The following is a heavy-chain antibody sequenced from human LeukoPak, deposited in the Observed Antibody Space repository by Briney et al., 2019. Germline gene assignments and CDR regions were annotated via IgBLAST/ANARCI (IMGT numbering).Heavy chain of an antibody. CDR3: ARQLGYSSGWYGYYFDY. D-gene: IGHD6-19*01. Sequence: SETLSLTCAVSGYSISSGYYWGWIRQPPGKGLEWIGSIYHSRSTYYNPSLKSLVTISVDTSKNQFSLKLSSVTAADTAVYYCARQLGYSSGWYGYYFDYWGQGTLVTVSS. CDR2: IYHSRST. V-gene: IGHV4-38-2*01. J-gene: IGHJ4*02. CDR1: GYSISSGYY.